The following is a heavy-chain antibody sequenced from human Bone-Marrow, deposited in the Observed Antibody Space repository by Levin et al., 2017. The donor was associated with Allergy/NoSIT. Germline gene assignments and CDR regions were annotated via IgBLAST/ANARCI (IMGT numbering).Heavy chain of an antibody. Sequence: PSETLSLTCTVSGGSISSSSYYWGWIRQPPGKGLEWIGSIYYSGSTYYNPSLKSRVTISVDTSKNQFSLKLSSVTAADTAVYYCARDPLRGVIINPFHYYYGMDVWGQGTTVTVSS. D-gene: IGHD3-10*01. CDR3: ARDPLRGVIINPFHYYYGMDV. CDR1: GGSISSSSYY. CDR2: IYYSGST. J-gene: IGHJ6*02. V-gene: IGHV4-39*07.